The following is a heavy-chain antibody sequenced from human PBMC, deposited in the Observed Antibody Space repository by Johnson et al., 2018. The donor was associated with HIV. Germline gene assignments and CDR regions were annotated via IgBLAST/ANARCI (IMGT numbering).Heavy chain of an antibody. CDR2: ISYDGSNK. CDR1: GFTFSSYA. D-gene: IGHD3-10*01. CDR3: ARGVDGAFDI. Sequence: VQLVESGGGVVQPGRSLRLSCAASGFTFSSYAMHWVRQATGKGLEWVAVISYDGSNKYYADSVKGRFTISRDNSKNTLYLQMNSLRAEDTAVYYCARGVDGAFDIWGQGTMVTVSS. J-gene: IGHJ3*02. V-gene: IGHV3-30*04.